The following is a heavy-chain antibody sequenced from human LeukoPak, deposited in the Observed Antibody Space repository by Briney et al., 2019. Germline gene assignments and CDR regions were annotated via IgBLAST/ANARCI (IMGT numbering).Heavy chain of an antibody. Sequence: GGSLRLSCAASGFTFSKYWMTWVRQAPRKGLEWVANIRGDGSVKYFLDSVKGGFTISRDNAKNSLSLEMSNLRAEDTAVYYCSRDANYYDSSRHYFDAFDIWGQGTMVTVSS. CDR3: SRDANYYDSSRHYFDAFDI. J-gene: IGHJ3*02. V-gene: IGHV3-7*01. CDR2: IRGDGSVK. D-gene: IGHD3-22*01. CDR1: GFTFSKYW.